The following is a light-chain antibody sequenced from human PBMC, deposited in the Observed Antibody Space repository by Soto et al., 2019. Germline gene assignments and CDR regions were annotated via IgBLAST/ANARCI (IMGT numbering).Light chain of an antibody. V-gene: IGLV1-44*01. CDR3: AAWDDGLKGYV. CDR2: RDN. J-gene: IGLJ1*01. Sequence: QSVLTQPPSASGAPGQRVTISCSGSSANIANNAVSWFHHLPGTAPKLLMYRDNQRPSGVPDRFFGSRSGTSASLVITGLQAEDEADFYCAAWDDGLKGYVFGTGTKLTVL. CDR1: SANIANNA.